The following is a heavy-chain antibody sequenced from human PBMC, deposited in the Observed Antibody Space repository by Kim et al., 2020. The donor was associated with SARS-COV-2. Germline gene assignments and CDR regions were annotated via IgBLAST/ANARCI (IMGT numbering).Heavy chain of an antibody. D-gene: IGHD3-3*01. Sequence: YVDSVKGRFTMSRDNSKNTLYLQMNSLRAEDTAVYYCARPNYDFWSGYFDYWGQGTLVTVSS. V-gene: IGHV3-30*01. CDR3: ARPNYDFWSGYFDY. J-gene: IGHJ4*02.